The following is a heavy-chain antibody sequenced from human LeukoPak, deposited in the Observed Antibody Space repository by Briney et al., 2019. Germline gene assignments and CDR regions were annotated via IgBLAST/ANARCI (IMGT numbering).Heavy chain of an antibody. V-gene: IGHV3-23*01. D-gene: IGHD2-15*01. Sequence: GGSLRLSCAASGFTFSSYAMSWVRQAPGKGLEWVSAISGSGGSTYYADSVKGRFTISRDNSKNTLYLQMNSLRAEDTAVYYCAKDTCSGGSCYFAYYYYYGMDVWGQGTTVTVPS. CDR2: ISGSGGST. CDR1: GFTFSSYA. CDR3: AKDTCSGGSCYFAYYYYYGMDV. J-gene: IGHJ6*02.